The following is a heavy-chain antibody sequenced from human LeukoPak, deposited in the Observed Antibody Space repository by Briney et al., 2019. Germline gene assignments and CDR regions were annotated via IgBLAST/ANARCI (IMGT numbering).Heavy chain of an antibody. D-gene: IGHD3-16*01. V-gene: IGHV4-38-2*02. J-gene: IGHJ4*02. Sequence: SETLSLTCTVSGYSISSGYYWGWIRQPPGKGLEWIGSIYHSGSTYYNPSLKSRVTISVDTSKNQFSLKLSSVTAADTAVYYCARVAWFGGFDYWGQGILVTVSS. CDR1: GYSISSGYY. CDR2: IYHSGST. CDR3: ARVAWFGGFDY.